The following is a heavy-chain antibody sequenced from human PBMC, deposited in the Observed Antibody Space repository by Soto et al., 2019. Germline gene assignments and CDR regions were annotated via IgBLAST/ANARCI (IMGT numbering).Heavy chain of an antibody. J-gene: IGHJ4*02. CDR1: GFTFNDYA. D-gene: IGHD6-13*01. CDR2: ISGSGGHS. CDR3: AKDCRRLAVSGSAFDS. V-gene: IGHV3-23*01. Sequence: EVQLLESGGGLVQPGGSLRLSCAAYGFTFNDYAMAWVRQAPGKGLEWVSSISGSGGHSSYADSVKGRFTISRDSVKNMLSLDMSDLRAEDTAVYYCAKDCRRLAVSGSAFDSWGQGALVTVSS.